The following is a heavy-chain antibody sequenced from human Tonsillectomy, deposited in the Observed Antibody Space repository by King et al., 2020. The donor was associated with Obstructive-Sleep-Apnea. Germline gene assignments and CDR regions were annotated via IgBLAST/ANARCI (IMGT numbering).Heavy chain of an antibody. Sequence: VQLVESGGGVVQPGRSLRLSCAASGFTFSSYGMHWVRQAPGKGLEWVAVIWYDGSNIYYADSVKGRFTISRDNSKNTLYLQMNSLRAEDTAVYYCAKADYGSGSPLDYWGQGTLVTVSS. V-gene: IGHV3-33*06. CDR2: IWYDGSNI. CDR3: AKADYGSGSPLDY. J-gene: IGHJ4*02. D-gene: IGHD3-10*01. CDR1: GFTFSSYG.